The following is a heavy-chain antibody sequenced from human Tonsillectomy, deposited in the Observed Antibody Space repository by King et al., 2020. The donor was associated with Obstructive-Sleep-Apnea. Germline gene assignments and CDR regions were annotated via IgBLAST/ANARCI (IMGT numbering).Heavy chain of an antibody. CDR2: IYYSGST. Sequence: QLQESGPGPVKPSETLSLTCTVSGGSISNHYWSWIRQPPGKGLEWIGYIYYSGSTNYNPPLKSRVTISLDTSKNQFSLKLNSVTAADTAVYYCARRNYGSGSLDYWGQGTLVTVSS. CDR1: GGSISNHY. V-gene: IGHV4-59*08. CDR3: ARRNYGSGSLDY. D-gene: IGHD3-10*01. J-gene: IGHJ4*02.